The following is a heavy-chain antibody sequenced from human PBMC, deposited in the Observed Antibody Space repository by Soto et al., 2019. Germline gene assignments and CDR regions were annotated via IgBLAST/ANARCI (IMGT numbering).Heavy chain of an antibody. V-gene: IGHV1-46*01. J-gene: IGHJ6*02. CDR1: GYTFTNYY. D-gene: IGHD3-10*01. CDR3: ARVCSINCLRGQVTYGMDV. CDR2: INPTSGST. Sequence: QVQLVQSGAEVKKPGASVKVSCKASGYTFTNYYMHWVRQAPGQGLEWMGIINPTSGSTTYAQKFQGRVTMTRDTSTSTGYMELSSLGSEDTAVYYCARVCSINCLRGQVTYGMDVWGQGTTVTVSS.